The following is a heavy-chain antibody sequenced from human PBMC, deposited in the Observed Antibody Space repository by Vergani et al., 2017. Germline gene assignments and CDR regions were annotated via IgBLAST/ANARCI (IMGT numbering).Heavy chain of an antibody. J-gene: IGHJ1*01. Sequence: QVHLVESGGGVVQPGRSLRLSCVVSGFTSSYYGMHWVRQAPGKGLEWVAVISYDGTQKYYADSVKGRFTISRDNSKNTLYLQMNSLRTEDTAVYYCATKSCGTPGCQIGYFREWGQGTLVTVSS. CDR2: ISYDGTQK. CDR1: GFTSSYYG. V-gene: IGHV3-30*03. CDR3: ATKSCGTPGCQIGYFRE. D-gene: IGHD1-1*01.